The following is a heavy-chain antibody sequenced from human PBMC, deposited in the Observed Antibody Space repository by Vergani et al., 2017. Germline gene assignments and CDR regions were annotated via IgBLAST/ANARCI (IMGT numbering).Heavy chain of an antibody. V-gene: IGHV4-38-2*01. CDR1: GYSIGSGFY. D-gene: IGHD2-21*01. J-gene: IGHJ2*01. CDR2: IHNRGKT. CDR3: ARSQGDYWYFDL. Sequence: QVRLEESGPGLVKPSETLSLTCPVSGYSIGSGFYWAWIRQSPGEGLQWLTSIHNRGKTYHNPSLKSRVSVSLDTSKNSFSLNLTSVTATDTAVYYCARSQGDYWYFDLWGPGSLVTVSS.